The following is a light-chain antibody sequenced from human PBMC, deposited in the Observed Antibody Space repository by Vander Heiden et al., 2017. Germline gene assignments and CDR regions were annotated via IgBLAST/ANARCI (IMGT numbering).Light chain of an antibody. V-gene: IGLV3-1*01. CDR3: QAWDTNINYV. CDR1: KWGDKY. J-gene: IGLJ1*01. Sequence: YELTQPPAVSVPPGQTASITCSGDKWGDKYACWFQQKPGQSPVLVIYEDNKRPSGIPERFSGSNSGNTATLTISGTQAMDEADYYCQAWDTNINYVFGTGTKVTVL. CDR2: EDN.